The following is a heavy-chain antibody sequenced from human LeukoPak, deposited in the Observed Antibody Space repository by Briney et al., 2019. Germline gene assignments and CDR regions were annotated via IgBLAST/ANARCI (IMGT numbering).Heavy chain of an antibody. CDR3: ARETRYSSGWYGYYYYYMDV. V-gene: IGHV3-23*01. D-gene: IGHD6-19*01. CDR2: ISDNGGST. J-gene: IGHJ6*03. CDR1: GFIFSSSG. Sequence: PGGSLRLSCAASGFIFSSSGMSWVRQAPGKGLEWVSTISDNGGSTYYPDSVKGRFTISRDNSKNTLYLQMNSLRAEDTAVYYCARETRYSSGWYGYYYYYMDVWGKGTTVTVSS.